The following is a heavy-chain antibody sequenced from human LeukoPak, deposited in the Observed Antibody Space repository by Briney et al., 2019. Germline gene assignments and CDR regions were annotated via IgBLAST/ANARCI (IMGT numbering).Heavy chain of an antibody. CDR3: AREAYCSSTSCYSKEVDY. D-gene: IGHD2-2*01. Sequence: GASVKVSCKASGYTFTSYGISWVRQAPGQGLEWMGWISAYNGNTNYAQKLQGRVTMTTDTSTSTAYTELRSLRSDDTAVYYCAREAYCSSTSCYSKEVDYWGQGTLVTVSS. V-gene: IGHV1-18*04. J-gene: IGHJ4*02. CDR2: ISAYNGNT. CDR1: GYTFTSYG.